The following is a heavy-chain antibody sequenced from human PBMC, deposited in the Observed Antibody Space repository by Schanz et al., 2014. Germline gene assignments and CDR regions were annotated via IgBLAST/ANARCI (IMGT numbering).Heavy chain of an antibody. D-gene: IGHD2-15*01. CDR3: ARDPGGTKTHGL. CDR1: GFTVNTNY. Sequence: VQLVESGGGVVQPGGSLRLSCAVSGFTVNTNYMSWVRQAPGKGLEWISSMYINSGSTQYADSVKGRFIISRDSSKNTLFLQMNSLRAEDTAVYYCARDPGGTKTHGLWGQGTLVTVSS. CDR2: MYINSGST. V-gene: IGHV3-66*01. J-gene: IGHJ4*02.